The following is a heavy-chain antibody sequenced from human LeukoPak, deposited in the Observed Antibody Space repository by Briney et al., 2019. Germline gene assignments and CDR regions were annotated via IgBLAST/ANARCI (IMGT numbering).Heavy chain of an antibody. J-gene: IGHJ4*02. CDR1: VGTFSSYA. Sequence: SVKVSCKASVGTFSSYAISWVRQAPGQGLEWMGGIIPIFGTANYAQKFQGRVTSTADESTSTAYMELSSLRSEDTAVYYCARVRTGHHWRFDYWGQGTLATVSS. D-gene: IGHD3/OR15-3a*01. CDR3: ARVRTGHHWRFDY. CDR2: IIPIFGTA. V-gene: IGHV1-69*13.